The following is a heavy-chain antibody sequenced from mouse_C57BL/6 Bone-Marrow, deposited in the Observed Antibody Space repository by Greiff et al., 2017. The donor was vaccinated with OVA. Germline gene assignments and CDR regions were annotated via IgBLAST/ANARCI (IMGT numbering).Heavy chain of an antibody. CDR1: GYTFTSYT. J-gene: IGHJ4*01. Sequence: QVQLQQSAAELARPGASVKMSCKASGYTFTSYTMHWVKQRPGQGLEWIGYINPSSGYTEYNQKFKDKTTLTADKSSSTAYMQLSSLTSEDSAVYYCARKDYYGSSYAMDYWGQGTSVTVSS. D-gene: IGHD1-1*01. CDR3: ARKDYYGSSYAMDY. CDR2: INPSSGYT. V-gene: IGHV1-4*02.